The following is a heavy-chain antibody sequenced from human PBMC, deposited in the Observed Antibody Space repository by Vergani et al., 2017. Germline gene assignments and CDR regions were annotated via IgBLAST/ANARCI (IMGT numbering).Heavy chain of an antibody. CDR2: INPSGGST. D-gene: IGHD5-24*01. J-gene: IGHJ6*02. Sequence: QVQLVQFGAEVKKPGASVKVSCKASGYTFTSYYMHWVRQAPGQGLEWMGIINPSGGSTSYAQKFQGRVTMTRETSPSTVYMELSSLRSEDTAVYYCARGKCRRDCYKYLFGYYYGMDVWGQGTTVTVSS. V-gene: IGHV1-46*01. CDR1: GYTFTSYY. CDR3: ARGKCRRDCYKYLFGYYYGMDV.